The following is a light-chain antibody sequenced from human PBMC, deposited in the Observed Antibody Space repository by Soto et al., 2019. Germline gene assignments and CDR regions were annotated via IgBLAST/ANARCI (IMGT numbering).Light chain of an antibody. CDR1: QSVTDF. J-gene: IGKJ4*01. CDR2: DAS. Sequence: EIVLTQSPATLSLSPGERVTLSCRASQSVTDFLAWYQQKPGQAPRLLIYDASNRATGVPARFSGSGSGTDFTLTISSLEPEDSAVYYCQQRSGWPPLTFGGGTKVAIK. V-gene: IGKV3-11*01. CDR3: QQRSGWPPLT.